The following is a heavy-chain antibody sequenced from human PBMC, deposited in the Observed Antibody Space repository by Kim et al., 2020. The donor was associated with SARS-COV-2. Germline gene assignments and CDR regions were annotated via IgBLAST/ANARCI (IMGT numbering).Heavy chain of an antibody. D-gene: IGHD1-26*01. J-gene: IGHJ4*02. CDR3: ARMIVGATTPLDY. CDR1: GGSISSSSYY. V-gene: IGHV4-39*01. Sequence: SETLSLTCTVSGGSISSSSYYWGWIRQPPGKGLEWSGSIYYSGSTYYNPSLKSRVTISVDTSKNQFSLKLSSVTAADTAVYYCARMIVGATTPLDYWGQGTLVTVSS. CDR2: IYYSGST.